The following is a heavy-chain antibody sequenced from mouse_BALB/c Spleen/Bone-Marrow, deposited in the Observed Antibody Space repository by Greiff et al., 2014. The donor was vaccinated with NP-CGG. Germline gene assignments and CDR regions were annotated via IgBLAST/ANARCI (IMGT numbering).Heavy chain of an antibody. CDR1: GYTFTSYW. V-gene: IGHV1-7*01. J-gene: IGHJ2*01. D-gene: IGHD1-1*01. CDR3: ARGATVVARYFDS. CDR2: INPSTGYT. Sequence: QVQLQQSGAELAKPGASVMMSCKASGYTFTSYWMHWVKQRPGQALEWIGYINPSTGYTELNQKFKDKATLTADKSSGTVYMHLSSLTSEDSAVYYCARGATVVARYFDSWGQGTTLTVSS.